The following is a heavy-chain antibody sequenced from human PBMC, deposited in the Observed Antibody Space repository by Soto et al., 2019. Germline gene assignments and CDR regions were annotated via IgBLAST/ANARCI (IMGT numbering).Heavy chain of an antibody. Sequence: EVQLVESGGGLVQPGGSLRLSGAASGFTFSSYWMSWVRQAPGKGLEWVANIKEDGSERYYLDSVKGRFTISRDNAKNSLYLQMDSLRAEDTAVYYCARATGADKEDYWGQGTLVTVSS. V-gene: IGHV3-7*04. CDR1: GFTFSSYW. CDR3: ARATGADKEDY. J-gene: IGHJ4*02. CDR2: IKEDGSER. D-gene: IGHD3-10*01.